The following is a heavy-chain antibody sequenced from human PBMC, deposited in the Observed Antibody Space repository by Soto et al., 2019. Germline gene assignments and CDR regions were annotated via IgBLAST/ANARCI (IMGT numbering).Heavy chain of an antibody. V-gene: IGHV3-74*01. CDR1: EFAFSSYW. Sequence: EVQLVESGGGLVQPGGSLRLSCAPSEFAFSSYWMHWVRQVPGKGPVWVSRISSDGRNATYADSVKGRFTISRDNAKNTLHLQMNGLTDEDTAVYYCIKASTVAGVGGYRWGQGTLVTVSS. J-gene: IGHJ4*02. CDR3: IKASTVAGVGGYR. D-gene: IGHD6-19*01. CDR2: ISSDGRNA.